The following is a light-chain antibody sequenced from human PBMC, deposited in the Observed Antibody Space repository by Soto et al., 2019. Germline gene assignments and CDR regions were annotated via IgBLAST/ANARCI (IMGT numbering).Light chain of an antibody. CDR2: STS. CDR3: QQYGSSLLT. CDR1: QSVSTPY. V-gene: IGKV3-20*01. J-gene: IGKJ1*01. Sequence: ENVLTQSPGTLSLSPGERATLSCRASQSVSTPYLAWYQHEPGQAPRLLIYSTSTRASGIQDRFSGSGSGTDFTLTISRLEPDDFAVYYCQQYGSSLLTFGQGTKVEIK.